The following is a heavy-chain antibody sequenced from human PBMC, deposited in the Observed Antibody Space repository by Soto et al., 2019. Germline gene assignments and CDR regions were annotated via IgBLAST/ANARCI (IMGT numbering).Heavy chain of an antibody. Sequence: SETLSLTCAVSGGSISSSDWWSWVRQPPGKGLEWIGEVYHSGSTNYNPSLKSRVTISVDKSKNQFSLKLSSVTAADTAVYYCARGLITGSQYSGGWYYFDSWGQGTHVTVSS. V-gene: IGHV4-4*02. CDR3: ARGLITGSQYSGGWYYFDS. CDR2: VYHSGST. D-gene: IGHD1-26*01. CDR1: GGSISSSDW. J-gene: IGHJ4*02.